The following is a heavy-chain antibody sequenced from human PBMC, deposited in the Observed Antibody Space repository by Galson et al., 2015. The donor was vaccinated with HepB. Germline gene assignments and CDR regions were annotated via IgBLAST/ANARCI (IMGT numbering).Heavy chain of an antibody. V-gene: IGHV3-33*08. D-gene: IGHD6-6*01. Sequence: SLRLSCAASGFTFSYYAMHWVRQAPGKGLEWVAIISFDGYNKYYADSVRGRFTISRDNSKNTLYLQMNSVRAEDTAVYYCARGGLAARPDYWGQGTLVTVSS. CDR2: ISFDGYNK. J-gene: IGHJ4*02. CDR3: ARGGLAARPDY. CDR1: GFTFSYYA.